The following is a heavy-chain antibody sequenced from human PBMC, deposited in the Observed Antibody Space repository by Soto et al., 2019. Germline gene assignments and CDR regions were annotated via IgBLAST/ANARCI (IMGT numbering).Heavy chain of an antibody. Sequence: QVQLVQSGAEVKKPGASVKVSCKASGYTFTSYAMHWVRQAPGQRLEWMGWINAGNGNTKYSQKFQGRVTITRDTSASTAYMELSGLRPEDTAVYYCASPLGSSGKNRYYYYGMDVWGQGTTVTVSS. D-gene: IGHD6-25*01. CDR2: INAGNGNT. J-gene: IGHJ6*02. CDR1: GYTFTSYA. CDR3: ASPLGSSGKNRYYYYGMDV. V-gene: IGHV1-3*01.